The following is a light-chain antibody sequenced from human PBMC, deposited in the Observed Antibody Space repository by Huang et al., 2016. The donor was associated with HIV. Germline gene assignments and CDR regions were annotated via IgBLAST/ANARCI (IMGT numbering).Light chain of an antibody. CDR1: QSISSY. CDR3: QQSYSTPLT. CDR2: AAS. V-gene: IGKV1-39*01. J-gene: IGKJ4*01. Sequence: DIQMTQSPSSLSASVGDRVTITCRASQSISSYLNWYQQKPGKAPNLLIYAASSLQSWVPSRFIGSGSGTDFTLTISSLQPEDFATFYCQQSYSTPLTFGGGTKVEIK.